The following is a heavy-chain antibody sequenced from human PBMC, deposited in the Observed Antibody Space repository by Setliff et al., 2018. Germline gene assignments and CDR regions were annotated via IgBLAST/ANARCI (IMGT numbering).Heavy chain of an antibody. Sequence: GASVKVSCKASGYTFTSYYMHWVRQAPGQGLEWMGIINPSGGSTSYAQKFQGRVTMTRDTSTSTVYMELSSLRSEDTAVYYCAGTCYNFWSALDYYYYGMDVWGQGTTVTVSS. D-gene: IGHD3-3*01. J-gene: IGHJ6*02. CDR3: AGTCYNFWSALDYYYYGMDV. CDR2: INPSGGST. CDR1: GYTFTSYY. V-gene: IGHV1-46*01.